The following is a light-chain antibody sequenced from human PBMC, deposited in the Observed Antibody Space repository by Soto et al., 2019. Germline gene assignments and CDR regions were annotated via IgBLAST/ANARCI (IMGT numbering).Light chain of an antibody. CDR1: QSVGSSF. CDR3: QQYDNSPIT. CDR2: GAS. Sequence: VLTQSPGSLSLSPGDRATLSCRASQSVGSSFLAWYQQKPGQAPRLLICGASSRATVIPNRFSGTGSETDFTLTISRLDPEDFAVYYWQQYDNSPITFGQGTRLEIK. J-gene: IGKJ5*01. V-gene: IGKV3-20*01.